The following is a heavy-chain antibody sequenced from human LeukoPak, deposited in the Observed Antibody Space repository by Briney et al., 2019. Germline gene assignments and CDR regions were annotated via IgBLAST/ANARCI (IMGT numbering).Heavy chain of an antibody. CDR1: GGTLSISA. Sequence: SVKVSCKSSGGTLSISAINWVRQAPGQGPEWMGGIIPIYDTANNVQKFQDRVTITTDESTSTVYMELSSLRSEDTALYYCATDLAKKYDSTGLDAFDVWGQGTMVIVSS. CDR2: IIPIYDTA. J-gene: IGHJ3*01. D-gene: IGHD3-22*01. V-gene: IGHV1-69*05. CDR3: ATDLAKKYDSTGLDAFDV.